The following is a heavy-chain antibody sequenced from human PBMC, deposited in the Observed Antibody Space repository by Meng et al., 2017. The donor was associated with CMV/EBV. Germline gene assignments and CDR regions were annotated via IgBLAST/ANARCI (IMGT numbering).Heavy chain of an antibody. CDR2: IYWDDDK. CDR1: GFSLSTSVVG. V-gene: IGHV2-5*02. D-gene: IGHD5-12*01. CDR3: AHSQRGYSGPVDFDY. J-gene: IGHJ4*02. Sequence: ITLKKPGPTPVKPTKTRPLTCTFSGFSLSTSVVGGRWIRQPSGKALEWLALIYWDDDKRYSPSLKSRLTITKDTSKNQVVLTMTNMDPVDTATYYCAHSQRGYSGPVDFDYWGQGTLVTVSS.